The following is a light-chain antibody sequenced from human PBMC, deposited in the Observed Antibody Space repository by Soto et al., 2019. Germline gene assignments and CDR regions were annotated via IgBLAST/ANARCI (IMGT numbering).Light chain of an antibody. V-gene: IGKV3-11*01. J-gene: IGKJ1*01. CDR2: DAS. Sequence: EIVLTHSQATLSFSPGERATLSCRASQSVSSYLAWYQQKPGQAPRLLIYDASNRAPGIPARFSGSGSGTDFTLTISSLEPEDFAVYYCQQRSNWPWTFGQGTKVEIK. CDR1: QSVSSY. CDR3: QQRSNWPWT.